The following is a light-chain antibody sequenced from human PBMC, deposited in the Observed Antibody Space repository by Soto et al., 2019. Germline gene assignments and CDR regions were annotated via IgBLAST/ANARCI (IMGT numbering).Light chain of an antibody. J-gene: IGKJ4*02. CDR3: QQRSNGPLT. CDR1: QSVSSY. V-gene: IGKV3-11*01. Sequence: EIVLTQSPATLSLSPGERATLSCRASQSVSSYLAWYQQKPGQAPRLLIYDASTRATCIPARFSGSGSGTDSTLTISSLDPEDFAVYYSQQRSNGPLTFGGGTKVEIK. CDR2: DAS.